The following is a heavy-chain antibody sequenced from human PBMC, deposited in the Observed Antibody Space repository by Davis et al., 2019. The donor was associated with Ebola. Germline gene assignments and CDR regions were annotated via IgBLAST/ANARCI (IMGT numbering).Heavy chain of an antibody. D-gene: IGHD2-15*01. J-gene: IGHJ3*02. CDR2: INPSVGRA. Sequence: ASSVTVSCKASGYTFTSYYMHWVRQAPGQGLEWMGIINPSVGRASYAQKFQGRVTMTRDTSTSTVYMELSSLRSEDTAMYYCARMCSGGSCHNDAFDIWGQGTMVTVSS. V-gene: IGHV1-46*01. CDR3: ARMCSGGSCHNDAFDI. CDR1: GYTFTSYY.